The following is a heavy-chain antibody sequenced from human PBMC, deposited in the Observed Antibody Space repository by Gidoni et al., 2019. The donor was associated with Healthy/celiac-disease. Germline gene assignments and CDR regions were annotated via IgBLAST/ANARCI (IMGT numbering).Heavy chain of an antibody. J-gene: IGHJ5*02. Sequence: EVQLVQSGAAVKQPGESLKIPCKGSGYSFTSYWIGWVRQMPGKGLEWMGIIYPGDSDTRYRPSFQGQVTISADKSISTAYLQWSSLKASDTAMYYCARQEQLVNNWFDPWGQGTLVTVSS. CDR2: IYPGDSDT. D-gene: IGHD6-6*01. V-gene: IGHV5-51*01. CDR1: GYSFTSYW. CDR3: ARQEQLVNNWFDP.